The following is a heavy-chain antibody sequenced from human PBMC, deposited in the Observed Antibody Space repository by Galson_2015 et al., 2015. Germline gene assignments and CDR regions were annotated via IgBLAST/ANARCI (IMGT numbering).Heavy chain of an antibody. CDR1: GYTFTSYY. Sequence: SVKVSCKASGYTFTSYYMHWVRQAPGQGLEWMGIINPSGGNTSYAQKFQGRVTMTRDTSTSTVYMELSSLRSEDTAVYYCARGGYSSSSKPPREYGMDVWGQGTTVTVSS. CDR3: ARGGYSSSSKPPREYGMDV. J-gene: IGHJ6*02. D-gene: IGHD6-6*01. V-gene: IGHV1-46*01. CDR2: INPSGGNT.